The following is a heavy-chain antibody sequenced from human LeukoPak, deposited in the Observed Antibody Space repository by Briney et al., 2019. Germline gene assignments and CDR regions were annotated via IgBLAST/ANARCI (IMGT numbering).Heavy chain of an antibody. V-gene: IGHV3-74*01. CDR3: ARVLYYTSWNTGAFDI. Sequence: PGGSLRLSCAPAGFTFSSYWMDCVRQAPGKGRVWLSRITSDGSSTSHADSVKGRFTISRDNAKNTLYLQMNSLRAEDTAVYYCARVLYYTSWNTGAFDIWGQGTMVTVSS. D-gene: IGHD1/OR15-1a*01. J-gene: IGHJ3*02. CDR1: GFTFSSYW. CDR2: ITSDGSST.